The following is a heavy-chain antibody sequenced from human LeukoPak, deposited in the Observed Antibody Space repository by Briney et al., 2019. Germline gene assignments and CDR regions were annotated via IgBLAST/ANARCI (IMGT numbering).Heavy chain of an antibody. CDR1: GFTFGSYA. CDR3: AKGNTGSAYSAVDH. D-gene: IGHD2-15*01. J-gene: IGHJ4*02. Sequence: GGSLRLSCAASGFTFGSYALSWVRQAPGKGLEWVSTVSGSGDATYYADSVKGRFTVSRDDPKNTLHLQMDSLRAEDTALYYCAKGNTGSAYSAVDHWGQGTLVTVSS. CDR2: VSGSGDAT. V-gene: IGHV3-23*01.